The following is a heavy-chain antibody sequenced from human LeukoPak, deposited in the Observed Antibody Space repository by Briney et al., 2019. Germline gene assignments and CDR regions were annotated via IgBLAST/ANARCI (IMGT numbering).Heavy chain of an antibody. V-gene: IGHV3-74*03. CDR2: ISADGTAT. CDR3: ARDTGEMFDP. J-gene: IGHJ5*02. D-gene: IGHD3-16*01. Sequence: GGSLRLSCTASGFVFNTYWMHWIRQAPGKGLVWVAFISADGTATKYADSVKGRLTISRDNAKNTLYLQMNSLRVDDTAFYYCARDTGEMFDPWGQGTLSPSPQ. CDR1: GFVFNTYW.